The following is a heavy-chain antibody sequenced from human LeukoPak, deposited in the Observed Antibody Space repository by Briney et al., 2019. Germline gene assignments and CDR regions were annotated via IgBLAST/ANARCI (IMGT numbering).Heavy chain of an antibody. CDR1: GLTFRSYG. CDR3: ATSPDIEASGTLYYLDF. V-gene: IGHV3-23*01. D-gene: IGHD1-14*01. J-gene: IGHJ4*02. Sequence: GRSLRLSCAASGLTFRSYGMSWVRQAPGKGPEWVSSISGSGGYTYYADSVQGRFTISRDNSKNTLSLQMNSLRAEDAAIYYCATSPDIEASGTLYYLDFWGQGTLVSVSS. CDR2: ISGSGGYT.